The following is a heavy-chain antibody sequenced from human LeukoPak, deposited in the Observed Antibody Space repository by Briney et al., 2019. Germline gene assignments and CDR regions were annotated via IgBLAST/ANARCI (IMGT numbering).Heavy chain of an antibody. D-gene: IGHD3-10*01. CDR3: ARGLESSYPHLTMVKFDY. J-gene: IGHJ4*02. CDR1: GYTFTSYY. CDR2: IYPGGGST. Sequence: ASVKVSCKASGYTFTSYYIHWVRQAPGQGLEWMGIIYPGGGSTNYAQKFQGRVTITADESTSTAYMELSSLRSEDTAVYYCARGLESSYPHLTMVKFDYWGQGTLVTVSS. V-gene: IGHV1-46*01.